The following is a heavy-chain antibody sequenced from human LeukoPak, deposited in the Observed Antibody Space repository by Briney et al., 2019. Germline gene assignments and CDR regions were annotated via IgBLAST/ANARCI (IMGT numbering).Heavy chain of an antibody. CDR3: ARKLRLGGNWFDP. CDR2: IIPISGTT. D-gene: IGHD1-26*01. Sequence: GASVKVSCKTSGGTFTSYAITWVRQAPGQGLEWMGKIIPISGTTNYAQKFQGRVTFTADVSTSTAYMELSSLRSEDTALYYCARKLRLGGNWFDPWGQGTLVTASS. J-gene: IGHJ5*02. CDR1: GGTFTSYA. V-gene: IGHV1-69*13.